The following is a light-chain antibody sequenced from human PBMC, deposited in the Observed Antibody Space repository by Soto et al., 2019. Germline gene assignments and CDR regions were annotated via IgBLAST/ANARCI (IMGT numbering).Light chain of an antibody. CDR1: SSDVGGYKF. Sequence: QSALTQPASVSGSPGQSITISCTGTSSDVGGYKFVSWYQQHPGKAPKPMIYEVSNRPSGVSSRFSGSKSGNTASLTISGLQAEDEADYYCGSYTGSIYVFGPGTSSPS. CDR2: EVS. CDR3: GSYTGSIYV. J-gene: IGLJ1*01. V-gene: IGLV2-14*01.